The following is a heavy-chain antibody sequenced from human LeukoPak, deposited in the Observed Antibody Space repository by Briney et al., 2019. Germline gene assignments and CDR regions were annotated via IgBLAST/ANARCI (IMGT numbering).Heavy chain of an antibody. Sequence: SETLSLTCTVSDGSVWTGDYYWGWTRQSPGKGLEWIGNVFYTGRTYYNPSLKSLATISVDTSRNQFSLRLNSVTAADTAVYYCARYRIYYYDSGSYPEGYFDYWGQGTLVTVSS. CDR1: DGSVWTGDYY. CDR2: VFYTGRT. D-gene: IGHD3-22*01. CDR3: ARYRIYYYDSGSYPEGYFDY. V-gene: IGHV4-39*01. J-gene: IGHJ4*02.